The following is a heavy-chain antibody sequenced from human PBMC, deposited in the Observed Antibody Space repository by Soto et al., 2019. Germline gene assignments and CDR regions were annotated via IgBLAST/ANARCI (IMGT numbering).Heavy chain of an antibody. V-gene: IGHV4-30-4*01. CDR2: ISYSGST. J-gene: IGHJ6*02. D-gene: IGHD3-10*01. CDR3: ARGYYGSGSPHLDYYYGMDV. CDR1: SGSISSGDYY. Sequence: SETLSLTCAVSSGSISSGDYYWSWIRQPPGKGLEWIGYISYSGSTYYSPSLKSRVTISVDTSKNQFSLKLSSVTAADTAVYYCARGYYGSGSPHLDYYYGMDVWGQGTTVTVSS.